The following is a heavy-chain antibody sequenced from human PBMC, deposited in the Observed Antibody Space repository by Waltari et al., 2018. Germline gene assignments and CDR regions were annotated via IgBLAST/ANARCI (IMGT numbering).Heavy chain of an antibody. D-gene: IGHD2-21*01. V-gene: IGHV1-24*01. CDR3: ATVAHCGGDCYSGLDY. CDR1: GYTLTELS. CDR2: FDPEDGET. Sequence: QVQLVQSGAEVKKPGASVKVSCTVSGYTLTELSMHWVRQAPGKGLEWMVGFDPEDGETIYAQKFQGRVTMTEDTSTDTAYMELSSLRSEDTAVYYCATVAHCGGDCYSGLDYWGQGTLVTVSS. J-gene: IGHJ4*02.